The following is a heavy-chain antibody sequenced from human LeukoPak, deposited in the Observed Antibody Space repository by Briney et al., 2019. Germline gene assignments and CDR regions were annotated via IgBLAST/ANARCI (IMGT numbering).Heavy chain of an antibody. V-gene: IGHV4-39*07. CDR3: TRVARYGGYTQYFQP. CDR1: GDSISSSSYF. J-gene: IGHJ1*01. D-gene: IGHD4-23*01. Sequence: SETLSLTCTVSGDSISSSSYFWGWIRQPPGKGLEWIASVYYSGNTYYNPSLKSRFTISVDTSKNQFSLRLTSVTAADTAVYYCTRVARYGGYTQYFQPWGQGTLVTVSS. CDR2: VYYSGNT.